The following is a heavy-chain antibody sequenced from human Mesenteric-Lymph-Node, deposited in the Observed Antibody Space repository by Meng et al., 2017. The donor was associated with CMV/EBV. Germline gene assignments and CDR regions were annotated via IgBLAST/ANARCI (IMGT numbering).Heavy chain of an antibody. Sequence: IYGDSVSSNNAAWNWLRQSPSRGLEWLGRTYYRSKWYNDYAVSVKSRITINPDTSKNQFSLQLNSVTPEDTAVYYCVRDRSGSYDYWGQGTLVTVSS. V-gene: IGHV6-1*01. J-gene: IGHJ4*02. CDR1: GDSVSSNNAA. CDR2: TYYRSKWYN. CDR3: VRDRSGSYDY. D-gene: IGHD1-26*01.